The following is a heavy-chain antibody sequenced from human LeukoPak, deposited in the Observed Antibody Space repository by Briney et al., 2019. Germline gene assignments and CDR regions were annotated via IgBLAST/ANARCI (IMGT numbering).Heavy chain of an antibody. V-gene: IGHV3-23*01. D-gene: IGHD1-26*01. J-gene: IGHJ4*02. CDR2: ISGSGGST. Sequence: GGSLRLSCAASGFTFSSYAMSWVRQAPGKGLEWVSAISGSGGSTYYADSVKGRFTIPRDNSKTTLYLQMNSLRAEDTAVYYCAKDRSTVGATIPSFDYWGQGTLVTVSS. CDR3: AKDRSTVGATIPSFDY. CDR1: GFTFSSYA.